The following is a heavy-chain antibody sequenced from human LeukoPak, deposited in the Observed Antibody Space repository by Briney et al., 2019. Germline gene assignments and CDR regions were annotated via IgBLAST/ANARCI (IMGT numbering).Heavy chain of an antibody. Sequence: GGSLRLSCAASGFTFSSYSMNWVRQAPGKGLEWVSSITSSSYIYYADSVKGRFTISRDSAKNSLYLQMNSLRAEDTAVYYCARDPPRGCSSTSCSGYWGQGTLVTVSS. D-gene: IGHD2-2*01. J-gene: IGHJ4*02. CDR2: ITSSSYI. CDR1: GFTFSSYS. CDR3: ARDPPRGCSSTSCSGY. V-gene: IGHV3-21*01.